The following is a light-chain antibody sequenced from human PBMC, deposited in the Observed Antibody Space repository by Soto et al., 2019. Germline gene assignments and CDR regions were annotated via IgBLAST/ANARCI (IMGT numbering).Light chain of an antibody. Sequence: DIVMTQSPDSLAVSLGERATINCKSSQSVLYSSNNNNYLAWYQQKPGQPPKLLIYWASTRESGVPDRFSGSGSGTDFTLTISSLQAEDVAGYYCQQYYSTPWTFGQGTKVEIK. CDR2: WAS. CDR3: QQYYSTPWT. V-gene: IGKV4-1*01. CDR1: QSVLYSSNNNNY. J-gene: IGKJ1*01.